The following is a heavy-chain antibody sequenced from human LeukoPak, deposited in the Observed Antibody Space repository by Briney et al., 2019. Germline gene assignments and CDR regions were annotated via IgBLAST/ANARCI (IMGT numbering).Heavy chain of an antibody. CDR1: GFTFSSYG. CDR3: ARARNDYDTSSFSALDY. V-gene: IGHV3-33*01. J-gene: IGHJ4*02. CDR2: IWYDGSNI. Sequence: GGSLRLSCAASGFTFSSYGMHWVRQAPGKGLEWLAVIWYDGSNIYYADPVKGRFAISRDNSKNTLYLQINSLRAEGTAVYYCARARNDYDTSSFSALDYWGQGTLVTVSS. D-gene: IGHD3-22*01.